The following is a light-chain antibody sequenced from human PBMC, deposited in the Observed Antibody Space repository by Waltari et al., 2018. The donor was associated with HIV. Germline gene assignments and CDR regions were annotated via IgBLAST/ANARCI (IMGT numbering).Light chain of an antibody. Sequence: EIVMTQSPATLSVSTGERATLSCRASQSVSNNLAWYQQKPGQAPRLLIYGASTRVTGLPARFSGSGSGTEFTLTISSLQSEDFALYYCQQYNNWPPYTFGQGTKLEIK. J-gene: IGKJ2*01. CDR3: QQYNNWPPYT. V-gene: IGKV3-15*01. CDR2: GAS. CDR1: QSVSNN.